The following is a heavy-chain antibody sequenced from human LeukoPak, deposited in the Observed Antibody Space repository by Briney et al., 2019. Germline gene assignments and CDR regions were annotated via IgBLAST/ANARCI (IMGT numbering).Heavy chain of an antibody. CDR2: ISYDGSNK. Sequence: GGSLRLSCAASGFTFSSYGMHWVRQAPGKGLEWVAVISYDGSNKYYADSVKGRFTISRDNSKNTLYLQMNSLRAEDTAVYYCARDLYRIVVVPHYFDYWAREPWSPSPQ. D-gene: IGHD3-22*01. V-gene: IGHV3-30*03. CDR1: GFTFSSYG. J-gene: IGHJ4*02. CDR3: ARDLYRIVVVPHYFDY.